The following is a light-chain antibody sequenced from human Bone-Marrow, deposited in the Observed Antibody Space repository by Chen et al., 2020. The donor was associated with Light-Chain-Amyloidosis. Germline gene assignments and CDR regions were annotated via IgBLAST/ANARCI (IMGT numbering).Light chain of an antibody. Sequence: QSVLTQPPSVSGAPGQRVTISCTGRSSNIGAGYDVHWYQQLPGPAPKLLLYGNSPRPSGVPDPFSGSQSGTSASLTISRLQAEDEADYYCSSFTSSSSYVFGPGTKVTVL. CDR1: SSNIGAGYD. V-gene: IGLV1-40*01. J-gene: IGLJ1*01. CDR2: GNS. CDR3: SSFTSSSSYV.